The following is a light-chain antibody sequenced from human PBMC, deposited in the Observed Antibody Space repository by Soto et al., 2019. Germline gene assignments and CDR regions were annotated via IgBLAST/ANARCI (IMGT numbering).Light chain of an antibody. Sequence: IQLTQSPSSLSASVGDRVTITCRASQGISSYLAWYQQKPGKAPELLIYGASTLQSGVPSRFSGSGSGTDFTLTISSLQPEDFATYYCHQLNSYPPWTFGQGTKVEIK. CDR3: HQLNSYPPWT. CDR1: QGISSY. J-gene: IGKJ1*01. V-gene: IGKV1-9*01. CDR2: GAS.